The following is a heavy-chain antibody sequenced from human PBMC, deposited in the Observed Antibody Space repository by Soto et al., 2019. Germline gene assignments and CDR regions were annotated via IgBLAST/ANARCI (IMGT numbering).Heavy chain of an antibody. V-gene: IGHV1-2*02. CDR2: INPNSGGT. Sequence: GASVKVSCKASGYTFTGYYMHWVRQAPGQGLEWMGWINPNSGGTNYAQKFQGRVTMTRDTSISTAYMELSRLRSDDTAVYYCARERASTGTTLYYFDYWGQRTLVTVSS. CDR1: GYTFTGYY. CDR3: ARERASTGTTLYYFDY. J-gene: IGHJ4*02. D-gene: IGHD1-7*01.